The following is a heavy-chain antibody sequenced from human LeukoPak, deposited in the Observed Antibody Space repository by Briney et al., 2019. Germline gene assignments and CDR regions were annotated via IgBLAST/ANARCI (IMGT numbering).Heavy chain of an antibody. J-gene: IGHJ6*03. D-gene: IGHD3-10*01. CDR3: ARPGTGNYYYYMDV. CDR1: GYTFTSYD. V-gene: IGHV1-8*03. CDR2: MNPNSGNT. Sequence: ASVKVSCKASGYTFTSYDINWVRQATGQGLEWMGWMNPNSGNTGYAQKFQGRVTITRNTSISTAYMELSSLRSEDTAVYYCARPGTGNYYYYMDVWGKGTTVTVFS.